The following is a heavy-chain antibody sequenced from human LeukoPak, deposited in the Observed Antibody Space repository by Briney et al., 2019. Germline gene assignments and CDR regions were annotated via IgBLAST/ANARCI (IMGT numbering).Heavy chain of an antibody. D-gene: IGHD2-15*01. CDR2: ISWNSGSI. J-gene: IGHJ4*02. CDR1: GFTFDDYA. CDR3: AKGSRWLLFSDFGC. Sequence: GRSLRLSCAASGFTFDDYAMHWVRQAPGKGLEWVSGISWNSGSIGYADSVKGRFTISRDNAKNSLYLQMNSLRAEDMALYYCAKGSRWLLFSDFGCWGQGTLVTVSS. V-gene: IGHV3-9*03.